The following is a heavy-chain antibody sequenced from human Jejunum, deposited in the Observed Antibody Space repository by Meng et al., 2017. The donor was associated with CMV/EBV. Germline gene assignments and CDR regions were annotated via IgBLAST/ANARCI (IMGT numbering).Heavy chain of an antibody. CDR3: ARDMHREVVIQDY. Sequence: QVQLKDAGPGLVKPSETLSLTGTVSGGSISDYYWSWIRQPAGKGLEWIGRIYSNGATNYNPSLKSRVTMSVDTSKNQFSLKLSSVTAADTAVYFCARDMHREVVIQDYWGQGTLVTVSS. D-gene: IGHD3-10*01. CDR2: IYSNGAT. J-gene: IGHJ4*02. V-gene: IGHV4-4*07. CDR1: GGSISDYY.